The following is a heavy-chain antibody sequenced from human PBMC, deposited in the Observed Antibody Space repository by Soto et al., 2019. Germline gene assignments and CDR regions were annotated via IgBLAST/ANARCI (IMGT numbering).Heavy chain of an antibody. D-gene: IGHD3-3*01. CDR2: ISAYSGKT. CDR1: GYTFTSYC. CDR3: ARAGGAVVGVVLYSYYGMDV. J-gene: IGHJ6*02. Sequence: ASVKVSCKASGYTFTSYCISWVRQAPGQGLEWMGWISAYSGKTNYAQKHQGRVTMTKDTTTITAYMELRSLRSDDTAVYYCARAGGAVVGVVLYSYYGMDVWGQGTTVTVSS. V-gene: IGHV1-18*01.